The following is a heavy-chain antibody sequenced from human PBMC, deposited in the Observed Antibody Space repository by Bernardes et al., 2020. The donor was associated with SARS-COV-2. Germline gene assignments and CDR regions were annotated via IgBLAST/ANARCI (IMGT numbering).Heavy chain of an antibody. D-gene: IGHD3-22*01. CDR2: IYYSGST. CDR3: ACYDSSGYLNWFGP. J-gene: IGHJ5*02. V-gene: IGHV4-59*01. Sequence: SETLSLTCTVSGGSINSYYWSWIRQPPGKGLEWIGYIYYSGSTNYNPSLKSRVTISVDTSKNQFSLKLSSVTAADTAVYYCACYDSSGYLNWFGPWGQGTLVTGSS. CDR1: GGSINSYY.